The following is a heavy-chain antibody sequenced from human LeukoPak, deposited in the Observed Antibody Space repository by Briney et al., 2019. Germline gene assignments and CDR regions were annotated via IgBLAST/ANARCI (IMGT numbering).Heavy chain of an antibody. CDR1: GGSISSYY. CDR2: IYTSGST. CDR3: ARQFGVVAATIDY. J-gene: IGHJ4*02. V-gene: IGHV4-4*09. Sequence: SETLSLTCTVSGGSISSYYWSWIRQPPGKGLEWIGYIYTSGSTNYNPSLKSRVTISVDTSKNQFSLKLSSVTAADTAVYYCARQFGVVAATIDYWGQGTLVTVSS. D-gene: IGHD2-15*01.